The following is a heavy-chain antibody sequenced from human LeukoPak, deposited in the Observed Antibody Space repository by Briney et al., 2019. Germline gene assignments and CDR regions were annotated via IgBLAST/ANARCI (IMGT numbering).Heavy chain of an antibody. V-gene: IGHV4-38-2*02. CDR3: ARAEDGFFDY. D-gene: IGHD3-10*01. CDR1: GYSISSGYY. Sequence: SETLSLTCTVSGYSISSGYYWGWIQQPPGKGLEWIGSIYHSGSTYYNPSLKSRVTISVDTSKNQFSLKLSSVTAADTAVYYCARAEDGFFDYWGQGTLDTVSS. CDR2: IYHSGST. J-gene: IGHJ4*02.